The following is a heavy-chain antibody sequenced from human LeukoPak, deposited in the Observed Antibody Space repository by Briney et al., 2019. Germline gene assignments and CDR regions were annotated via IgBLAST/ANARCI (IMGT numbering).Heavy chain of an antibody. CDR1: GFTVSSNY. CDR3: ARGPDK. CDR2: IFSDSST. V-gene: IGHV3-53*01. J-gene: IGHJ4*02. Sequence: PGGSLRLSCAASGFTVSSNYMSWVRQAPGKGLEWVSVIFSDSSTYYADSVKGRFTISRDNSKSTLYLQMNSLRAEDTAVYYCARGPDKWGQGTLVTVSS.